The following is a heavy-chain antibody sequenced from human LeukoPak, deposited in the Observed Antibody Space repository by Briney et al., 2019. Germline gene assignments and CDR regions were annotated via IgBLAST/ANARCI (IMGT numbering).Heavy chain of an antibody. Sequence: SETLSLTCAVYGGSFSGYYWSWIRQPPGKGLEWIGEINHSGSTNYNPSLKSRVTISVDTSKNQFSLKLSSVAAADTAVYYCARGPTSDYWGQGTLVTVSS. CDR3: ARGPTSDY. CDR2: INHSGST. V-gene: IGHV4-34*01. CDR1: GGSFSGYY. J-gene: IGHJ4*02.